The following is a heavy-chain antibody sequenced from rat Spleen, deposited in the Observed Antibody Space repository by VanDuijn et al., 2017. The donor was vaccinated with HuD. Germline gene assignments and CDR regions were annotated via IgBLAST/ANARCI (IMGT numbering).Heavy chain of an antibody. Sequence: EVQLVESGGGLVQPGRSMKLSCAASGFTFSNYGMAWVRQAPKKGLEWVAYISYDGGSTYYRDPVKGRFTISRDNAKSTLYLQMDSLRSEDTATYYCTTDLGDAWGQGASVTVSS. D-gene: IGHD2-7*01. CDR1: GFTFSNYG. J-gene: IGHJ4*01. CDR3: TTDLGDA. CDR2: ISYDGGST. V-gene: IGHV5-20*01.